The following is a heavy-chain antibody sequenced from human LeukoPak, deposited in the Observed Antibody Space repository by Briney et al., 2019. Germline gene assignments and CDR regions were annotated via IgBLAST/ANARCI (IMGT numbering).Heavy chain of an antibody. CDR1: GVSFSGYY. CDR3: ARGYKWNHLPFDY. V-gene: IGHV4-59*01. J-gene: IGHJ4*02. CDR2: IYYSGST. D-gene: IGHD1-20*01. Sequence: PSETLSLPCAVYGVSFSGYYWSWLRQPPGKGLEWMGYIYYSGSTKYTPSLKSRVTISLHTSKNQFSLKLSSVSAAGTAVYYCARGYKWNHLPFDYWGQGTLVSVSS.